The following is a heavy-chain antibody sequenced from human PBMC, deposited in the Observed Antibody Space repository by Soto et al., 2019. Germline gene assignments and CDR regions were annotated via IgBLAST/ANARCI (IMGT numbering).Heavy chain of an antibody. Sequence: TLSLTCAISGDSVSSNSAAWNWIRQSPSRGLEWLGRAYYRSKWYNDYAVSVQSRITINPDTSKSQFSLQLNSVTPEDTAVYYCAREEFIAAAGRGGGRRDYYYYGLDVWGQGTTVTVSS. CDR1: GDSVSSNSAA. V-gene: IGHV6-1*01. J-gene: IGHJ6*02. D-gene: IGHD6-13*01. CDR3: AREEFIAAAGRGGGRRDYYYYGLDV. CDR2: AYYRSKWYN.